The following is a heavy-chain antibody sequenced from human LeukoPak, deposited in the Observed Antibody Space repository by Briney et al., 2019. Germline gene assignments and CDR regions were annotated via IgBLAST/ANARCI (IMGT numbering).Heavy chain of an antibody. CDR2: ISYDGSNK. CDR1: GFTFSSYG. J-gene: IGHJ6*02. CDR3: AKSAVAGKSNYYGMDV. V-gene: IGHV3-30*18. Sequence: GGSLRLSCAASGFTFSSYGMHWVRQAPGKGLEWVAVISYDGSNKYYADSVKGRFTISRDNSKNTLYLQMNSLRAEATAVYYCAKSAVAGKSNYYGMDVWGQGTTVTVSS. D-gene: IGHD6-19*01.